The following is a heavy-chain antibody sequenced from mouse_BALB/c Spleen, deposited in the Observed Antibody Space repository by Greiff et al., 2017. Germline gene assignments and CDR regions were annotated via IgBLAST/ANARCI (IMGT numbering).Heavy chain of an antibody. CDR1: GFSLTSYG. D-gene: IGHD1-2*01. Sequence: QVQLQQSGPGLVAPSQSLSITCTVSGFSLTSYGVHWVRQPPGKGLEWLGVIWAGGSTNYNSALMSRLSLSKDNSKSQVFLKMNSLQTDDTAMYYCARDYGGDLTWFAYWGQGTLVTVSA. CDR2: IWAGGST. V-gene: IGHV2-9*02. CDR3: ARDYGGDLTWFAY. J-gene: IGHJ3*01.